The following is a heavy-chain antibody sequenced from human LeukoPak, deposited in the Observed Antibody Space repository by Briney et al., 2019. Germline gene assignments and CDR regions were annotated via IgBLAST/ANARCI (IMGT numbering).Heavy chain of an antibody. V-gene: IGHV4-31*03. Sequence: SETLSLTCTVSGGSISSGGYYWSWIRQHPGKGLEWIGYIYYSGSTYYNPSLKSRVTISVDTSKNQFSLKLSSVTAADTAVYYCARAFGRDYYDSSGYSENFDYWGQGTLVTVSS. CDR2: IYYSGST. CDR1: GGSISSGGYY. J-gene: IGHJ4*02. D-gene: IGHD3-22*01. CDR3: ARAFGRDYYDSSGYSENFDY.